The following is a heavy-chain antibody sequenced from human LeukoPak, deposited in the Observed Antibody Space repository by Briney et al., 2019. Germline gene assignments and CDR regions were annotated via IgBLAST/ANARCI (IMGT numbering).Heavy chain of an antibody. V-gene: IGHV3-11*01. CDR1: GFTFSDYY. D-gene: IGHD3-22*01. Sequence: GGSLRLSCAASGFTFSDYYMSWTRRARGTGLECVPSISSSGSTIYYADSVKGRFTISRDNAKNSLYLQMNSLRAEDTAVYYCARGLTYYYDSSGYYSLRYWGQGTLVTVSS. CDR2: ISSSGSTI. J-gene: IGHJ4*02. CDR3: ARGLTYYYDSSGYYSLRY.